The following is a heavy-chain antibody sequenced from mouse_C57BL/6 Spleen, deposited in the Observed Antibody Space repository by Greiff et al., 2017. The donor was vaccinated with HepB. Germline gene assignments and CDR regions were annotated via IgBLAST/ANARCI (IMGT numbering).Heavy chain of an antibody. Sequence: VKLVESGPGLVAPSQSLSITCTVSGFSLTSYAISWVRQPPGKGLEWLGVIWTGGGTNYNSALKSRLSISKDNSKSQVFLKMNSLQTDDTARYYCARNHYYGSSSGFDYWGQGTTLTVSS. V-gene: IGHV2-9-1*01. D-gene: IGHD1-1*01. CDR1: GFSLTSYA. J-gene: IGHJ2*01. CDR3: ARNHYYGSSSGFDY. CDR2: IWTGGGT.